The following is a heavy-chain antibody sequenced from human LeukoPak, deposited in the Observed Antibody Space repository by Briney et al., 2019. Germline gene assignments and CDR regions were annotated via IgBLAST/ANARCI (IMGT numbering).Heavy chain of an antibody. V-gene: IGHV4-59*01. CDR3: ARVYYSRSYDYWYFDL. Sequence: SETLSLTCSVSGGSISSYYWSWIRQPPGKGLEWIGYIYYSGSTNYNPSLKSRVIISVDTSKNQFSLKLSSVTAADTAFYYCARVYYSRSYDYWYFDLRGRGTLVTVSS. CDR2: IYYSGST. J-gene: IGHJ2*01. CDR1: GGSISSYY. D-gene: IGHD6-13*01.